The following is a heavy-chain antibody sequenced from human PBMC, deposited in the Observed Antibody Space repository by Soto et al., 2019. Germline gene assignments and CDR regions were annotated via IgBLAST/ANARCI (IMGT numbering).Heavy chain of an antibody. CDR1: GFTFSSYG. J-gene: IGHJ6*02. D-gene: IGHD2-8*01. Sequence: PGGSLRLSCAASGFTFSSYGMHWVRQAPGKGLEWVAVISYDGSNKYYADSVKGRFTISRDNSKNTLYLQMNSLRAEDTAVYYCARGYCTNGVCYLSYYYYGMDVWGQGTTVTVSS. V-gene: IGHV3-30*03. CDR2: ISYDGSNK. CDR3: ARGYCTNGVCYLSYYYYGMDV.